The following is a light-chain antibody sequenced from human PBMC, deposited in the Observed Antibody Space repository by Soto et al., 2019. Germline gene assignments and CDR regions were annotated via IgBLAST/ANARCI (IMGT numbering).Light chain of an antibody. V-gene: IGKV1-5*03. CDR1: QSIGSW. CDR2: KAS. CDR3: QEYNSYSFN. J-gene: IGKJ3*01. Sequence: DIQMTQSPSTLSASVGDRVTITCRASQSIGSWLAWYQQKPGKAPKLLIYKASSVESGVPSRFSGSGSGTEFTLTISSLQPDDFATYYCQEYNSYSFNFGPGTKVDIK.